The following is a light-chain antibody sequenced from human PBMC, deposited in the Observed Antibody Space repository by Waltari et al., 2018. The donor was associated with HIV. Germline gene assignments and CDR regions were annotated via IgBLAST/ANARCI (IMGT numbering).Light chain of an antibody. CDR1: SIGSKS. V-gene: IGLV3-21*02. J-gene: IGLJ2*01. CDR3: QVRDSSSDHPRVV. Sequence: SDVLTQPPSVSVAPGQTARIPCGGNSIGSKSVHWYQQRPGQAPVLVVYDNGGRPSGIPERFSGSKSGNTATLTISRVEAGDEADFYCQVRDSSSDHPRVVFGGGTKVTVL. CDR2: DNG.